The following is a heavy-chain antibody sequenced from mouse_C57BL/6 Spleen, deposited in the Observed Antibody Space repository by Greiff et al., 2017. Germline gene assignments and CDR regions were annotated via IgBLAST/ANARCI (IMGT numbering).Heavy chain of an antibody. Sequence: QFQLQQPGAELVMPGASVKLSCKASGYTFTSYWMHWVKQRPGQGLEWIGEIDPSDSYTNYNQKFKGKSTLTVDKSSSTAYMQLSSLTSEDSAVYYCARMDTYAMDYWGQGTSVTVSS. CDR3: ARMDTYAMDY. CDR2: IDPSDSYT. J-gene: IGHJ4*01. D-gene: IGHD3-3*01. CDR1: GYTFTSYW. V-gene: IGHV1-69*01.